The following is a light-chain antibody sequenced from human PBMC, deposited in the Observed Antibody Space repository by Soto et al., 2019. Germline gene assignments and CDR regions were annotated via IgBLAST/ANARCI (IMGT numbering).Light chain of an antibody. CDR1: QNIIKF. J-gene: IGKJ2*01. V-gene: IGKV1-39*01. Sequence: DIQMTQSPSSLSASVGDTVTITCRASQNIIKFLNWYQKEPGRAPKFLIYSASSLQSGVPSRFTGRGSGTDFTLTISNLQPEDFATYYCQQASSAPYTFGQGTKLEIK. CDR2: SAS. CDR3: QQASSAPYT.